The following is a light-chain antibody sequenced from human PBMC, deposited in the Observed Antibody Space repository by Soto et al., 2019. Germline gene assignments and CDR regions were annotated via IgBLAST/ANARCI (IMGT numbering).Light chain of an antibody. CDR1: QSVSSSY. CDR2: GAS. Sequence: EIVLTQSPGTLSLSPGERATLSCRASQSVSSSYLAWYQQKPGQAPRLLIYGASSRATGIPDRFSGSGSGTDFTLTISRLEPEYFAVYYFQQYGSSPSTFCQGTRLEIK. V-gene: IGKV3-20*01. J-gene: IGKJ5*01. CDR3: QQYGSSPST.